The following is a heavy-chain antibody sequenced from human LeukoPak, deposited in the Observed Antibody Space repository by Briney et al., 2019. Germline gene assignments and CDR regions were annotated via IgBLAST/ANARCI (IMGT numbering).Heavy chain of an antibody. Sequence: GGSLRLSCAASGFTLITNDITCVRQAPGKGLEWVSVLYSDGNTKYADSVQGRFTISRDNSKNTLYLEMDSLSPDDTAVYYCARGVEPLAANTLAYWGQGTLVTVSS. CDR3: ARGVEPLAANTLAY. J-gene: IGHJ4*02. V-gene: IGHV3-53*01. CDR2: LYSDGNT. CDR1: GFTLITND. D-gene: IGHD1-14*01.